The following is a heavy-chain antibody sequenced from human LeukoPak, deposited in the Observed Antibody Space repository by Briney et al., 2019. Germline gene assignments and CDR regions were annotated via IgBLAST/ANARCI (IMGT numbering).Heavy chain of an antibody. J-gene: IGHJ4*02. Sequence: RSETESLTCTVSGGSISSSSYHWGWIRQPPGKGLEWIGSISYSGSTYYNPSLKSRVTISVDTSKNQLSLNLSSVTAADTAVYYCASRWVSSGSYKLNYGGQESLVTVSS. CDR1: GGSISSSSYH. V-gene: IGHV4-39*01. CDR3: ASRWVSSGSYKLNY. D-gene: IGHD3-10*01. CDR2: ISYSGST.